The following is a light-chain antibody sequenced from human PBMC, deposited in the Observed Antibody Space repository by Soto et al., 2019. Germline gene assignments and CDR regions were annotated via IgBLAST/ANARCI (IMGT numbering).Light chain of an antibody. V-gene: IGLV1-40*01. CDR2: GNS. CDR3: QSHDSSLSGVV. J-gene: IGLJ2*01. CDR1: SSNIGAGYD. Sequence: QAVVTQPPSVSGAPGQRVTISCTGSSSNIGAGYDVHWYQQIPGTAPKLLIYGNSNRPSGVPDRFSGSKSGTSASLAITGLQAEDEADYYCQSHDSSLSGVVFGGGTKLTVL.